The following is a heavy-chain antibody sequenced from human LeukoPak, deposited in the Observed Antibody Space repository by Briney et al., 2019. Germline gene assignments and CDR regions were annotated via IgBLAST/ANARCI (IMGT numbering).Heavy chain of an antibody. CDR1: GFAFSNFA. J-gene: IGHJ6*03. CDR3: AKMMGQRLYDYCMDV. CDR2: MSGSGDGT. D-gene: IGHD3-16*01. V-gene: IGHV3-23*01. Sequence: PGGSLRLSCAASGFAFSNFAMSWVRQAPGKGLEWVSAMSGSGDGTYYADSVKGRFTISRDNSKNTLYLQMNSLRAEDTAVYYCAKMMGQRLYDYCMDVWGKGTTVTVS.